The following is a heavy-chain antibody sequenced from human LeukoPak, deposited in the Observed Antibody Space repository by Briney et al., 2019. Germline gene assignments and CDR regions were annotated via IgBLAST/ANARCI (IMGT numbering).Heavy chain of an antibody. CDR3: ARETSLAGFASGLGFNY. J-gene: IGHJ4*02. CDR1: GGSISGWY. Sequence: SQTLSLTCTVSGGSISGWYWSWIRQPPGKGLEWIGYIYGSGYTNYNPSLKSRVTMSIDTSKNHFSLKLTSVTAADTATYYCARETSLAGFASGLGFNYWGQGILVTVSS. V-gene: IGHV4-59*01. CDR2: IYGSGYT. D-gene: IGHD6-19*01.